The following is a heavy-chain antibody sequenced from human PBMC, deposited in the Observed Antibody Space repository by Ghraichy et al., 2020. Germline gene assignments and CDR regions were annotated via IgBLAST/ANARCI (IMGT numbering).Heavy chain of an antibody. CDR1: GDSIASSSYY. CDR3: ARWGWLVLQYFDF. Sequence: SETLSLTCIVSGDSIASSSYYWGWIRQPQGKGLEWIASIYYTGSTYYNPSLESRLTISVDTSKNQFSLRLSSVTAADTAVYYCARWGWLVLQYFDFWGQGTLVTVSS. D-gene: IGHD6-19*01. J-gene: IGHJ4*02. V-gene: IGHV4-39*01. CDR2: IYYTGST.